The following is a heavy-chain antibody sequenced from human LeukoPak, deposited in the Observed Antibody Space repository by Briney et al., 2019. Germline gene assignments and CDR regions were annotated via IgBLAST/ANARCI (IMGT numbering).Heavy chain of an antibody. Sequence: PGGSLRLSCVASGFTFSSYAMSWARHAPGKGLECVSFISGSGGSTYYADSVKGRFTISRDNSKNTLYLQMNSLRGEDTAVYYCAKDGLYYDSSGFDYWGQGTLVTVSS. CDR1: GFTFSSYA. CDR3: AKDGLYYDSSGFDY. J-gene: IGHJ4*02. D-gene: IGHD3-22*01. V-gene: IGHV3-23*01. CDR2: ISGSGGST.